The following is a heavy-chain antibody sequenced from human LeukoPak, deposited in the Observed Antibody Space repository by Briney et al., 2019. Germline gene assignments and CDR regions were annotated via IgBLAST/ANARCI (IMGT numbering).Heavy chain of an antibody. CDR1: GGSISSYY. J-gene: IGHJ3*02. CDR3: ARRGSYDGIAFDI. D-gene: IGHD1-26*01. Sequence: SETLSLICTVSGGSISSYYWSWIRQPPGKGLEWIGYIYYSGSTNYNPSLKSRVTISVDTSKNQFSLKLSSVTAADTAVYYRARRGSYDGIAFDIWGQGTMVTVSS. V-gene: IGHV4-59*08. CDR2: IYYSGST.